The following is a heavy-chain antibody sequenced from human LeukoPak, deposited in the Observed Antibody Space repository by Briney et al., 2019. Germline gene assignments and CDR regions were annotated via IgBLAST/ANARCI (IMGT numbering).Heavy chain of an antibody. CDR3: ARVSSVAAAGTLDY. CDR1: GFTFSSYT. CDR2: ISYDGSNK. J-gene: IGHJ4*02. D-gene: IGHD6-13*01. V-gene: IGHV3-30-3*01. Sequence: GGSLRLSCAASGFTFSSYTMNWVRQAPGKGLEWVAVISYDGSNKYYADSVKGRFTISRDNSKNTLYLQMNSLRAEDTAVYYCARVSSVAAAGTLDYWGQGTLVTVSS.